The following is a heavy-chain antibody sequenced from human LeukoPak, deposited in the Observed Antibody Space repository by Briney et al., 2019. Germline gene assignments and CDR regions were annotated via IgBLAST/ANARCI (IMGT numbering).Heavy chain of an antibody. D-gene: IGHD3-22*01. CDR3: ARARGYDSSGYYYGDDAFDI. V-gene: IGHV4-59*01. J-gene: IGHJ3*02. CDR1: GGSISTYY. Sequence: SETLSLTCTVSGGSISTYYWTWIRQPPREGLEWIGYIYYSGSTNYNPALKSRVTISVDTSRNQFSLKLTSVTAADTAVYYCARARGYDSSGYYYGDDAFDIWGQGTMVTVSS. CDR2: IYYSGST.